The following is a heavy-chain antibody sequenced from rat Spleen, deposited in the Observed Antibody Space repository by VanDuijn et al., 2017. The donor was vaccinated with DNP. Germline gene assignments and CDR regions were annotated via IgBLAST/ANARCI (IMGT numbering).Heavy chain of an antibody. J-gene: IGHJ2*01. CDR3: TTDSDYGYNYLAY. CDR1: GFTFNNYW. CDR2: ITNTGGST. V-gene: IGHV5-31*01. Sequence: EVQLVESGGGLVQPGRSLKLSCVASGFTFNNYWMTWIRQAPGKGLEWVASITNTGGSTYYPDSVKGRFTISSDNAKSTLYMQMNILRSEDTATYYCTTDSDYGYNYLAYLGQGVMVTVSS. D-gene: IGHD1-9*01.